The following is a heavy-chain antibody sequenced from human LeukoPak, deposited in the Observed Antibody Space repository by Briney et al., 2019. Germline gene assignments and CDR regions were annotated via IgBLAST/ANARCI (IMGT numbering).Heavy chain of an antibody. CDR3: ARDWMYYYDSSGYYYRDY. CDR2: IYHSGST. CDR1: GYSISSGYY. V-gene: IGHV4-38-2*02. Sequence: PSETLSLTCTVSGYSISSGYYWGWIRQPPGKGLEWIGSIYHSGSTYYNPSLKSRVTISVDTSKNQFSLKLSSVTAADTAVYYCARDWMYYYDSSGYYYRDYWGQGTLVTVSS. J-gene: IGHJ4*02. D-gene: IGHD3-22*01.